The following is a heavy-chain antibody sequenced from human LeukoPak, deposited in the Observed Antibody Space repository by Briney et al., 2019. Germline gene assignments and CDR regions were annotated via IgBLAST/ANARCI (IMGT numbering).Heavy chain of an antibody. CDR1: GGTFSSYA. V-gene: IGHV1-69*13. CDR3: ARVVDEGYCSSTSCFYFDY. Sequence: SVKVSCKASGGTFSSYAISWVRQAPGQGLEWMGGIIPIFGTANYAQKFQGRVTITADEPTSTAYLELSSLRSEDTAVYYCARVVDEGYCSSTSCFYFDYWGQGTLVTVSS. D-gene: IGHD2-2*01. CDR2: IIPIFGTA. J-gene: IGHJ4*02.